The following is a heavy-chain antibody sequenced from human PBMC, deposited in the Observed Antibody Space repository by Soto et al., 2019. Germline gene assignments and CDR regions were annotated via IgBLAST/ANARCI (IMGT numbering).Heavy chain of an antibody. Sequence: ASVKVSCKASGYTFTSYGISWVRQAPGQGLEWMGWISAYNGNTNYAQKLQGRVTMTTDTSTSTAYMELRSLRSDDTAVYYCARDLYYYGSGSLPQYNWFDPWGQGTLVTSPQ. CDR3: ARDLYYYGSGSLPQYNWFDP. CDR2: ISAYNGNT. D-gene: IGHD3-10*01. CDR1: GYTFTSYG. V-gene: IGHV1-18*01. J-gene: IGHJ5*02.